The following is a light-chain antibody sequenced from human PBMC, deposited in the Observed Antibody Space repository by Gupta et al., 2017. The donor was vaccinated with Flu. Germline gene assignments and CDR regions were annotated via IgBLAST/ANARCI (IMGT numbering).Light chain of an antibody. CDR1: QSVSRN. J-gene: IGKJ2*01. Sequence: VMTHSPATLSVSPGERATHSYRVSQSVSRNLAWYQQKPGQPPRLLIHDASTRDTGIPARFSGSGSGTEFTLTISSLQSEDLAIYYCQQYNNCPYAFGQGTKLEIK. V-gene: IGKV3-15*01. CDR3: QQYNNCPYA. CDR2: DAS.